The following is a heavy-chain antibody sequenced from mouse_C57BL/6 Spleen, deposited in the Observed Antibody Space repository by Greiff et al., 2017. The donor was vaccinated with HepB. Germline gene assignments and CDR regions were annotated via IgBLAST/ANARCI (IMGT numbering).Heavy chain of an antibody. V-gene: IGHV1-53*01. J-gene: IGHJ3*01. CDR1: GYTFTSYW. Sequence: VQLQQPGTELVKPRASVKLSCKASGYTFTSYWMHWVKQRPGQGLEWIGNINPSNGGTNYNEKFKSKATLTVDKSSSTAYMQLSSLTSEDSAVYYCARSHYGYDVEFAYWGQGTLVTVSA. CDR3: ARSHYGYDVEFAY. CDR2: INPSNGGT. D-gene: IGHD2-2*01.